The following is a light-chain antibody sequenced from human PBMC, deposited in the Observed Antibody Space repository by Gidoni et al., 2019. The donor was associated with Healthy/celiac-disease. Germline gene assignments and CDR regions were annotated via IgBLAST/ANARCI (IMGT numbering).Light chain of an antibody. J-gene: IGLJ2*01. V-gene: IGLV1-40*01. Sequence: QSVLTQPPSVSGAPGQWVTISCTGSSSNIGAGYDVHWYQQLPGTAPKLLIYGNSNRPSGVPDRFSGSKSGTSASLAITGLQAEDEADYYCQSYDTRNVVFGGGTKLTVL. CDR2: GNS. CDR1: SSNIGAGYD. CDR3: QSYDTRNVV.